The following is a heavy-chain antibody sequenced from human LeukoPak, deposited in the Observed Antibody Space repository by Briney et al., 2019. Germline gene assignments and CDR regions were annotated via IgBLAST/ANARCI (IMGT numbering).Heavy chain of an antibody. J-gene: IGHJ4*02. CDR3: ARDYCSGGSCYYAY. CDR2: INSDGSTT. CDR1: GFTFSSYW. V-gene: IGHV3-74*01. D-gene: IGHD2-15*01. Sequence: GGSLRLSCAASGFTFSSYWMHWVRQAPGKGLVWVSHINSDGSTTSYADSVKGRFTISRDNAKNTLYLQMNSLRAEDTAVYYCARDYCSGGSCYYAYWGQGTLITVSS.